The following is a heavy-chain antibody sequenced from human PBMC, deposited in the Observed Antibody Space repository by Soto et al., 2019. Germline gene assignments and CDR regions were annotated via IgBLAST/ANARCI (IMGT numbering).Heavy chain of an antibody. CDR3: AREGIAVAGTGNWFDP. CDR2: INHSGST. CDR1: GGSFSGYY. J-gene: IGHJ5*02. V-gene: IGHV4-34*01. Sequence: SETLSLTCAVYGGSFSGYYWSWIRRPPGKGLEWIGEINHSGSTNYNPSLKSRVTISVDTSKNQFSLKLSSVTAADTAVYYCAREGIAVAGTGNWFDPWGQGTLVTVSS. D-gene: IGHD6-19*01.